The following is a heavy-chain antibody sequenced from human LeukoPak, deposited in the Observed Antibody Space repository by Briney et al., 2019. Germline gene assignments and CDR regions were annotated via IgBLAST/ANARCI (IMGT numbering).Heavy chain of an antibody. CDR3: ARGRKGSSWF. J-gene: IGHJ4*02. V-gene: IGHV1-8*03. Sequence: ASVKVSCKASGYTFTNYYIHWVRQATGQGLEWMGWMNPNSGNTGYAQKFQGRVTITRNTSISTAYMELSSLRSEDTAVYYCARGRKGSSWFWGQGTLVTVSS. D-gene: IGHD6-13*01. CDR2: MNPNSGNT. CDR1: GYTFTNYY.